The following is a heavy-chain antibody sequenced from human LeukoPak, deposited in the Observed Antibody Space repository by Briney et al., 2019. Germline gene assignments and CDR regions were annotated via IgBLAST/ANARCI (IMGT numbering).Heavy chain of an antibody. D-gene: IGHD3-10*01. CDR3: ASLIWFGGNNDY. CDR2: INPSGGST. Sequence: GASVKVSCKASGYTFTSYYMHWVRQAPGQGLEWMGIINPSGGSTSYAQKFQGRVTLTRDTSTSTAYMELRSLRSDDTAVYYCASLIWFGGNNDYWGQGTLVTVSS. CDR1: GYTFTSYY. V-gene: IGHV1-46*01. J-gene: IGHJ4*02.